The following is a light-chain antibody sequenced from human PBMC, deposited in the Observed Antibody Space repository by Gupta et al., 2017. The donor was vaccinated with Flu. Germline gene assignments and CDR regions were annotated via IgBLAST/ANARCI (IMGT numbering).Light chain of an antibody. V-gene: IGKV3-15*01. CDR1: QRISSK. J-gene: IGKJ1*01. CDR2: DAY. CDR3: QQYDTWPPWT. Sequence: ERATLSCRASQRISSKIAWYQQKPGQAPRLLIYDAYTRPTGTPVRFSGGGSGTEFTLTINSLQSEDFAVYYCQQYDTWPPWTLGQGTKVEIK.